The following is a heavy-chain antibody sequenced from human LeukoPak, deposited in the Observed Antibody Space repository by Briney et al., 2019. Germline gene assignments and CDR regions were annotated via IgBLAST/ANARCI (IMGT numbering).Heavy chain of an antibody. Sequence: GGSLRLSCAASGFTFSSYSMNWVRQAPGKGLEWVSYISSSSSTIYYADSVKGRFTISIDNAKSSLYLQMNSLRDEDTAVYYCARDQFEYQVRIIDYWGQGTLVTVSS. CDR1: GFTFSSYS. D-gene: IGHD2-2*01. CDR2: ISSSSSTI. J-gene: IGHJ4*02. V-gene: IGHV3-48*02. CDR3: ARDQFEYQVRIIDY.